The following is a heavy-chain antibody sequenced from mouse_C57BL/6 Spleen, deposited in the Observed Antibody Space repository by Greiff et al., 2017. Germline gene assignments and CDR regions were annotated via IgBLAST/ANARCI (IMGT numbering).Heavy chain of an antibody. Sequence: VQLKESGPELVKPGASVKISCKAFGYSFTGYYMNWVKQSPEKSLEWIGEINPSTGGTTYNQKFKAKATLTVDKSSSTAYMQLKSLTSEDSAVYYCARYYYGSSYGFAYWGQGTLVTVSA. CDR3: ARYYYGSSYGFAY. V-gene: IGHV1-42*01. D-gene: IGHD1-1*01. CDR1: GYSFTGYY. CDR2: INPSTGGT. J-gene: IGHJ3*01.